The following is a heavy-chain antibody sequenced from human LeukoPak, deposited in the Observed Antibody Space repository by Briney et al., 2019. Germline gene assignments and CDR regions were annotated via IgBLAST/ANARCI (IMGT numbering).Heavy chain of an antibody. CDR2: IIPIFGTA. CDR1: GGTFSSYA. J-gene: IGHJ6*02. CDR3: ARDIGDYYDSSGWAYYYYGMDV. V-gene: IGHV1-69*05. Sequence: GSSVKVSCKASGGTFSSYAISWVRQAPGQGLEWMGGIIPIFGTANYAQKFQGRVTITTDESTSTAYMELSSLRAEDTAVYYCARDIGDYYDSSGWAYYYYGMDVWGQGTTVTVSS. D-gene: IGHD3-22*01.